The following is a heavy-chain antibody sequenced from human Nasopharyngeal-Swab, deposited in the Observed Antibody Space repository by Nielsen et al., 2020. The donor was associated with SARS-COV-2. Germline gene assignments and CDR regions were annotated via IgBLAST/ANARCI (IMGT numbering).Heavy chain of an antibody. CDR2: IVVGSGNT. J-gene: IGHJ6*02. D-gene: IGHD2-15*01. CDR3: AADVVVVRGMDV. V-gene: IGHV1-58*01. CDR1: GFTFSKSA. Sequence: SVKVSCKASGFTFSKSAVQRVRQARGQRLEWIGWIVVGSGNTNYAQKFRERVTITRDMSTRTAYMELSSLRSEDTAVYYCAADVVVVRGMDVWGQGTTVTVSS.